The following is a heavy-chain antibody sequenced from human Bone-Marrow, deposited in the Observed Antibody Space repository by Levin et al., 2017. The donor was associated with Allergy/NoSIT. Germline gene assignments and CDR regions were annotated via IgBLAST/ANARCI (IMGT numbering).Heavy chain of an antibody. CDR1: GFTATDYG. CDR2: ISAYSRKA. Sequence: ASVKVSCNPSGFTATDYGISWLRQVPGQGLEWMGWISAYSRKAKYSQKLQGRVTMTIDPSSSTTYVELTNLRSDETAGYYCARGRYHWNDGNYLGFFDYWGQGTLVTVSS. D-gene: IGHD1-1*01. V-gene: IGHV1-18*01. CDR3: ARGRYHWNDGNYLGFFDY. J-gene: IGHJ4*02.